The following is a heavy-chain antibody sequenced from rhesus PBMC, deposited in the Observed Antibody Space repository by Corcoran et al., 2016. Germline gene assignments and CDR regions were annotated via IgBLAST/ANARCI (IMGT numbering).Heavy chain of an antibody. D-gene: IGHD1-32*01. CDR2: ISGSWGRT. Sequence: QLQLQLSGPGLVKPSETLSLTCAVSGGSISSNWWSWIRQPPGKGLEWIGRISGSWGRTSYNPSHKSRVTIAEDTSKNQLSLKLISVTAADTAVYYCASFNEGGLDSWGQGVVVTVSS. CDR3: ASFNEGGLDS. V-gene: IGHV4-57*02. J-gene: IGHJ6*01. CDR1: GGSISSNW.